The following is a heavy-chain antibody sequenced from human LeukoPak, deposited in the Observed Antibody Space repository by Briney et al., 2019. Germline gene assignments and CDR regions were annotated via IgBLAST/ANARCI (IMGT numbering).Heavy chain of an antibody. D-gene: IGHD4-17*01. CDR3: ASSNDYGDYEFDY. V-gene: IGHV3-7*01. CDR1: GFTFSSYW. Sequence: GGSLRLSCAASGFTFSSYWMSRVRQAPGKGLEWVANIKQDGSEKYYVDSVKGRFTISRDNAKNSLYLQMNSLRAEDTAVYYCASSNDYGDYEFDYWGQGTLVTVSS. J-gene: IGHJ4*02. CDR2: IKQDGSEK.